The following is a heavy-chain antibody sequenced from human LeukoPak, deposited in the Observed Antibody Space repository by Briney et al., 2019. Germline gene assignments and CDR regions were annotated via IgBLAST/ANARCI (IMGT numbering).Heavy chain of an antibody. Sequence: GGSLRLSCTASGFTFGDYAMSWVRQAPGKGLEWVGFIRSKAYGGTTEYAASVKGRFTISRDDSKSIAYLQMNSLKTEDTAVYYCTRDSDVWGSYRGGYFDYWGQGTLVTISS. CDR1: GFTFGDYA. CDR3: TRDSDVWGSYRGGYFDY. CDR2: IRSKAYGGTT. J-gene: IGHJ4*02. V-gene: IGHV3-49*04. D-gene: IGHD3-16*02.